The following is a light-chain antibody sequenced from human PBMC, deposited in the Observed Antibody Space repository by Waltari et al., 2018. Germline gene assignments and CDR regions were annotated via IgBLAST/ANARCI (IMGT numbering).Light chain of an antibody. CDR1: SSDVGGYNY. CDR2: DVT. J-gene: IGLJ2*01. V-gene: IGLV2-14*01. Sequence: QSALTQPASVSGSPGQSITISCTGTSSDVGGYNYVSWYQQHPGKAPKLMIFDVTERPSGVAMRFAGSKSGNTASLTISGLQAEDEADYYCSSYTSSSTPLFGGGTKLTVL. CDR3: SSYTSSSTPL.